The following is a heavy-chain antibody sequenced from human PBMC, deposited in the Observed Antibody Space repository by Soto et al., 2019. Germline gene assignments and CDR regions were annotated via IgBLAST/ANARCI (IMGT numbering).Heavy chain of an antibody. V-gene: IGHV1-46*01. CDR2: INPSGGST. D-gene: IGHD1-26*01. Sequence: QVQLVQSGAEVRKPGASVKVSCKASGYTFTTYYMHWVRQAPGQGFEWMGIINPSGGSTGSAQKFQGRVPMTSDTSTRTVYMELSRLRSEDTAVYYCARVRELFRWEVSGWGRDHGMDVWGQGTTVTVSS. CDR1: GYTFTTYY. CDR3: ARVRELFRWEVSGWGRDHGMDV. J-gene: IGHJ6*02.